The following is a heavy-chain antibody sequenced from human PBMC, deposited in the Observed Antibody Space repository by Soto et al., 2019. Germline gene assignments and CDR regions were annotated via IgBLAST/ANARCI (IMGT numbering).Heavy chain of an antibody. D-gene: IGHD6-6*01. Sequence: SGPTLVNPTQTLTLTCTFSGFSLSTDEVGVGWIRQPPGKALDWLAVIYWDDDKRYSPSLKSRLTITKDTSQNQVLLTMTNMKPVDTATDFCARTHYSISCFDYWEQGPLVTVSS. J-gene: IGHJ4*02. V-gene: IGHV2-5*02. CDR1: GFSLSTDEVG. CDR3: ARTHYSISCFDY. CDR2: IYWDDDK.